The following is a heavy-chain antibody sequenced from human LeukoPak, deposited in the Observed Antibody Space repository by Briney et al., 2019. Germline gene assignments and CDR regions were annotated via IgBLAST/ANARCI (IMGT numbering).Heavy chain of an antibody. V-gene: IGHV3-7*01. J-gene: IGHJ5*02. CDR2: IKQDGSEK. Sequence: PGGSLRLSCAASGFTFSSYWMSWVRQAPGKGLEWVANIKQDGSEKYYVDSVKGRFTISRDNAKNSLYLQMNSLRAEDTAVYYCARAITFNPSTPHTWFDPWGQGTLVTGSS. CDR3: ARAITFNPSTPHTWFDP. D-gene: IGHD1-14*01. CDR1: GFTFSSYW.